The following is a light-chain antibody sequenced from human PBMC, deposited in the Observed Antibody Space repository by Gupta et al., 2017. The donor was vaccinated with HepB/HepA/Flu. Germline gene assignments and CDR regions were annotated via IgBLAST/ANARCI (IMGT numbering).Light chain of an antibody. CDR1: SSNIGADYD. V-gene: IGLV1-40*01. CDR3: QSYDSSLRGV. CDR2: GNR. Sequence: QSVLTQPPSVSGAPGQRVTISRTGSSSNIGADYDVHWYQQIPGTAPKLLIYGNRNRHSGVPDRFSGSKSGTSASLAITGLQAEDEADYYCQSYDSSLRGVFGGGTKLTVL. J-gene: IGLJ2*01.